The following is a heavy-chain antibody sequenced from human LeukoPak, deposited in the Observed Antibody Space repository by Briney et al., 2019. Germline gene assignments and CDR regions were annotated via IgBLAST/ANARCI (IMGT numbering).Heavy chain of an antibody. V-gene: IGHV1-8*03. D-gene: IGHD3-22*01. CDR1: GYTFTSYD. Sequence: ASVKVSCKASGYTFTSYDINWVRQATGQGLEWMGWMNPNSGNTGYAQKFQGRVTITTTTSISTAYMELSSLRSEDTAVYYCARSQYITMIVARLYQFDDWGQGTLVTVSS. CDR2: MNPNSGNT. J-gene: IGHJ4*02. CDR3: ARSQYITMIVARLYQFDD.